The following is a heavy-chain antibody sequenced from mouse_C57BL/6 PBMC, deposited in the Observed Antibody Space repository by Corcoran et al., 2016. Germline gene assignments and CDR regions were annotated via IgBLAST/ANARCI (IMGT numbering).Heavy chain of an antibody. CDR3: APHGSYFDY. V-gene: IGHV1-26*01. CDR2: INPNNGGT. Sequence: EVQLQQSGPELVKPGASVKISCKASGYTFTDYYMNWVKQSHGKSLEWIGDINPNNGGTSYNQKFKGKATLTVDKSSSTAYMELRSLTSEDSTVYYCAPHGSYFDYWGQGTTLTVSS. D-gene: IGHD1-1*01. J-gene: IGHJ2*01. CDR1: GYTFTDYY.